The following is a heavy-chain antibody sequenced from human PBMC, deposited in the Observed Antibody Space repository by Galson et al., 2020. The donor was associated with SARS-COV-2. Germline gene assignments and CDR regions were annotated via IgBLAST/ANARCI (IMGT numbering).Heavy chain of an antibody. Sequence: ASVKVSCKASGYTFTGYYLYWVRQAPGQGIEWIGWINPNVGGTMYAQKFQGRVTMTSDTSISTAYMELSSLISDDTAVYYCARGTNWCGFDYWGQGTLVTVSS. CDR3: ARGTNWCGFDY. CDR2: INPNVGGT. J-gene: IGHJ4*02. CDR1: GYTFTGYY. D-gene: IGHD2-2*01. V-gene: IGHV1-2*02.